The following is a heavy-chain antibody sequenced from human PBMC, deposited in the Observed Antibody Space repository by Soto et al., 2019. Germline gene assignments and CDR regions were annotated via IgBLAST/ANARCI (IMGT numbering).Heavy chain of an antibody. Sequence: QVQLVQSGAEVKKPGSSVKVSCKASGATYSNSAISWVRQAPGQGLEWMGGINPILGIPDYAHKFQGRVTITADESTNTVYMDLGSLRSEDTALYFCARGGVDVVATSAFDYWGPGTLVTVSS. CDR1: GATYSNSA. CDR2: INPILGIP. V-gene: IGHV1-69*10. D-gene: IGHD5-12*01. J-gene: IGHJ4*02. CDR3: ARGGVDVVATSAFDY.